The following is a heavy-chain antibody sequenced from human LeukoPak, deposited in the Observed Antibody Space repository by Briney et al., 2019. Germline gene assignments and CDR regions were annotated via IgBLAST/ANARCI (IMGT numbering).Heavy chain of an antibody. V-gene: IGHV4-61*08. CDR3: ARLVAADGMDV. CDR1: GGSISSGDYY. J-gene: IGHJ6*02. D-gene: IGHD2-15*01. CDR2: IYYSGST. Sequence: SETLSLTCTVSGGSISSGDYYWSWIRQPPGRGLEWIGYIYYSGSTNYNPSLKSRVTISVDTSKNQFSLKLSSVTAADTAVYYCARLVAADGMDVWGQGTTVTVSS.